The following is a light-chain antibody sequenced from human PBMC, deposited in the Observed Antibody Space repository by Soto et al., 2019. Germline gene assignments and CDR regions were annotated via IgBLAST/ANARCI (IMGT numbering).Light chain of an antibody. CDR1: NIGSKS. CDR2: DDS. V-gene: IGLV3-21*02. CDR3: QVWDDASDHSV. Sequence: SYELTQPPSVSVAPGQTARITCWGNNIGSKSVHWYQQKPGQAPVLVVYDDSGRPSGIPERFSGSNSGNTATLTISRVEAGDEADYYCQVWDDASDHSVSGTGTKVTVL. J-gene: IGLJ1*01.